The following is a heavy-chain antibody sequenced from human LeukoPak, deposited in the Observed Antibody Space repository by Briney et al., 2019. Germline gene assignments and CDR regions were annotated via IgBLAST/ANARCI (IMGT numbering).Heavy chain of an antibody. Sequence: SGGSLRLSCAASGFTFSSYSMNWVRQAPGKGLEWVSSISSSSSYIYYADSVKGRFTISRDNAKNSLYLQMNSLRAEDTAVYYCARGTKYCTNGVCYYGMDVWGQGTTVTVSS. CDR3: ARGTKYCTNGVCYYGMDV. D-gene: IGHD2-8*01. V-gene: IGHV3-21*01. J-gene: IGHJ6*02. CDR2: ISSSSSYI. CDR1: GFTFSSYS.